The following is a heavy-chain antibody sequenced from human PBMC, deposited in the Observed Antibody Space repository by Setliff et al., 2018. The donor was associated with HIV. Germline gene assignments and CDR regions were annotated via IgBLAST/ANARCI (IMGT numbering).Heavy chain of an antibody. V-gene: IGHV4-59*04. CDR1: GGSISNYF. CDR3: ASGQWLEHAFDI. CDR2: VYSSGST. J-gene: IGHJ3*02. Sequence: SETLSLTCNVSGGSISNYFWSWIRQPPGKGLEWIGSVYSSGSTYYNPSLKSRVTVSVDASKDQFSLRLSSVTVADTAVYYCASGQWLEHAFDIWGQGTVVTVSS. D-gene: IGHD6-19*01.